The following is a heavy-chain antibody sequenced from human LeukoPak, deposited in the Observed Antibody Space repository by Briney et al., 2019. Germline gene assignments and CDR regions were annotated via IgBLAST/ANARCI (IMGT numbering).Heavy chain of an antibody. CDR3: AKEGGASRFDY. Sequence: GRSLRLSCAASGFTFSSYAMHWVRQAPGKGLEWVALISYDGSNKYHADSVKGRFTISRDNSKNTLYLQMNSLRAEDTAVYYCAKEGGASRFDYWGQGTLVTVSS. V-gene: IGHV3-30*04. CDR2: ISYDGSNK. CDR1: GFTFSSYA. D-gene: IGHD5-12*01. J-gene: IGHJ4*02.